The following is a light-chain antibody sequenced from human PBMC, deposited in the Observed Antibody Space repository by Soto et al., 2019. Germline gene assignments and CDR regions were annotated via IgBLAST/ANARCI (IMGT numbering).Light chain of an antibody. CDR1: QSVSSN. V-gene: IGKV3-20*01. Sequence: EIVMTQSPATLSVSPGERATLSCRASQSVSSNLAWYQQKPGQAPRLLIYGASSRATGIPDRFSGSGSGTDFTLTISRLEPEDFAVYYCHQYGYSPPTFGQGTKVDIK. J-gene: IGKJ1*01. CDR3: HQYGYSPPT. CDR2: GAS.